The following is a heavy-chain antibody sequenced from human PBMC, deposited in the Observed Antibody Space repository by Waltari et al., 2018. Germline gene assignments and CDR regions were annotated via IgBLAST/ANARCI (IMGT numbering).Heavy chain of an antibody. CDR2: IYYSGST. CDR1: GGSISSYY. V-gene: IGHV4-59*01. D-gene: IGHD5-18*01. J-gene: IGHJ4*02. Sequence: QVQLQESGPGLVKPSETLSLTCTVSGGSISSYYWSWIRQPPGKGLEWIGYIYYSGSTNSNPSLKSRVTISVDTSKNQFSLKLSSVTAADTAVYYCARYQFGYSYGYVFDYWGQGTLVTVSS. CDR3: ARYQFGYSYGYVFDY.